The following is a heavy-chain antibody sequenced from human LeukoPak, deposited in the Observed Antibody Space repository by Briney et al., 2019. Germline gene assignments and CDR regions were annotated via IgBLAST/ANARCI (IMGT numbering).Heavy chain of an antibody. CDR2: IYTSRST. CDR3: ARALWELLDY. J-gene: IGHJ4*02. Sequence: SETLSLTCTVSGGSISSGSYYWSWIRQPAGKGLEWIGRIYTSRSTNYNPSLKSRVTISVDTSKNQFSLKLSSVTAADTAVYYCARALWELLDYWGQGTLVTVSS. D-gene: IGHD1-26*01. CDR1: GGSISSGSYY. V-gene: IGHV4-61*02.